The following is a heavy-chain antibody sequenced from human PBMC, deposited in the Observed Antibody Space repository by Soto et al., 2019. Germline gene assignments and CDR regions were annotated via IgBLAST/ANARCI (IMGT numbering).Heavy chain of an antibody. CDR3: ARTYDSSGYYRYYFDY. D-gene: IGHD3-22*01. Sequence: QVQLVQSGAEVKKPGSSVKVSCKASGGTFSSYAISWVRQAPGQGLEWMGGIIPILGTANYAQKFQGRVTITADKSTSTAYMERSSLISEDTAVYYCARTYDSSGYYRYYFDYWGQGTLVTVSS. V-gene: IGHV1-69*06. CDR2: IIPILGTA. CDR1: GGTFSSYA. J-gene: IGHJ4*02.